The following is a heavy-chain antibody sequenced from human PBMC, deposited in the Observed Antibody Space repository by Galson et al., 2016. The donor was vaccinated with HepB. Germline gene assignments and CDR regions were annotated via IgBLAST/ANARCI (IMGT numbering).Heavy chain of an antibody. D-gene: IGHD1-1*01. V-gene: IGHV3-30*03. Sequence: SLRLSCAASGFTFSSYGMHWVRQAPGKGLEWVAVISYDGSTKYYADSVKGRFTISRDNSKNTLNLQMNSLRAEDTAVYYCARDWNDVNFDIWGQGTMVTVSS. J-gene: IGHJ3*02. CDR2: ISYDGSTK. CDR3: ARDWNDVNFDI. CDR1: GFTFSSYG.